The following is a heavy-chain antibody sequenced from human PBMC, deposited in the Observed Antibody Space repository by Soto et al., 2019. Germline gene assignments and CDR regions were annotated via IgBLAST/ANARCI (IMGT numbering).Heavy chain of an antibody. J-gene: IGHJ4*02. Sequence: QVQLVESGGGVVQPGRSLRLSCAASGFTFSSYAMHWVRQAPGKGLEWVAVISYDGSNKYYADSVKGRFTISRDNYKNTLYLQMNSLRAEDTAVYYCAREGGYSYGDLEYWGQGTLVTVSS. CDR1: GFTFSSYA. V-gene: IGHV3-30-3*01. CDR3: AREGGYSYGDLEY. D-gene: IGHD5-18*01. CDR2: ISYDGSNK.